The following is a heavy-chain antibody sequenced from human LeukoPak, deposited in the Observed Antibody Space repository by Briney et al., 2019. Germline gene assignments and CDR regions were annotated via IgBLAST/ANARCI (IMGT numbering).Heavy chain of an antibody. J-gene: IGHJ6*02. V-gene: IGHV4-61*02. CDR3: ASATYCSSTSCYQGYYYGMDV. CDR1: GGSISSGSYY. CDR2: IYTSGST. Sequence: PSQTLSLTCTVSGGSISSGSYYWSWIRQPAGKGLEWIGRIYTSGSTNYNPSLKSRVTISVDTSKNQFSLKLSSVAAADTAVYYCASATYCSSTSCYQGYYYGMDVWGQGTTVTVSS. D-gene: IGHD2-2*01.